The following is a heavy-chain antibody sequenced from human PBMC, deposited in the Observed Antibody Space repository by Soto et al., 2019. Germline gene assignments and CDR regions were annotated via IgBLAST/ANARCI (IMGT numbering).Heavy chain of an antibody. D-gene: IGHD3-22*01. CDR2: IYPGDSDT. Sequence: GESLKISCKGSGYSFTSYWIGWVRQMPGKGLEWMGIIYPGDSDTRYSPSSQGQVTISADKSISTAYLQWSSLKASDTAMYYCARQPYYYDSSGYLSLDYWGHGTLVTVSS. V-gene: IGHV5-51*01. CDR1: GYSFTSYW. J-gene: IGHJ4*01. CDR3: ARQPYYYDSSGYLSLDY.